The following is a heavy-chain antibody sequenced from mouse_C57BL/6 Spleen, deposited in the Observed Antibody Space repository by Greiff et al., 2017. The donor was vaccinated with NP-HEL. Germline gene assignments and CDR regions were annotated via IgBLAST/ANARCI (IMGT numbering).Heavy chain of an antibody. Sequence: EVHLVQSGAGLVKPGGSVKLSCAASGFTFTSYAMSWVRQSPGHRLEWIATISPGGGYTYYTDNVKGRFTMSRDKATNTLYLQMSSLKSEDTAMYYCARHHDSGSGAMDYWGQGTTVTVSS. V-gene: IGHV5-4*01. CDR3: ARHHDSGSGAMDY. D-gene: IGHD1-1*01. J-gene: IGHJ4*01. CDR2: ISPGGGYT. CDR1: GFTFTSYA.